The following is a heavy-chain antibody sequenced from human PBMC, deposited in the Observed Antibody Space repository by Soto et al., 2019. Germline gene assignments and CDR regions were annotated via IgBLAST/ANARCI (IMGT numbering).Heavy chain of an antibody. CDR3: ARGPRGYYYYYGMDV. J-gene: IGHJ6*02. CDR1: GGTFSSYA. Sequence: SVKVSCKASGGTFSSYAISWVRQAPGQGLEWMGGIIPIFGTANYAQKFQGRVTITADESTSTAYMELSSLRSEDTAVYYCARGPRGYYYYYGMDVWGQGTTVTVSS. CDR2: IIPIFGTA. V-gene: IGHV1-69*13.